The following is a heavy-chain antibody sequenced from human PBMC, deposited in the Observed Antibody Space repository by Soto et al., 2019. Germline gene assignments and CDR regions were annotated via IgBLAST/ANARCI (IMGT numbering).Heavy chain of an antibody. V-gene: IGHV4-4*02. Sequence: QVQLQESGPGLVKPSGTLSLTCAVSGGSISSSNWWSWVRQPPGKGLEWIGEIYHSGSTNYNPSLTSRVTISVDKSKNQFSLKLSSVTAADTAVYYCARSGVWGSYRYTNYFDYWGQGTLVTVSS. J-gene: IGHJ4*02. D-gene: IGHD3-16*02. CDR2: IYHSGST. CDR3: ARSGVWGSYRYTNYFDY. CDR1: GGSISSSNW.